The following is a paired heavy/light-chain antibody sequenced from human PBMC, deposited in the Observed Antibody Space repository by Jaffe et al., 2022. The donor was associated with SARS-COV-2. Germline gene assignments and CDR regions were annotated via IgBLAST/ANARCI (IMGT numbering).Light chain of an antibody. J-gene: IGLJ1*01. CDR1: SSDVGGYNY. CDR3: CSYAGSYTFYV. Sequence: QSALTQSRSVSGSPGQSVTISCTGTSSDVGGYNYVSWYQQHPDKAPKLMIYDVSERPSGVPDRFSGSKSGNTASLTISGLQAEDEADYYCCSYAGSYTFYVFGTGTQVTVL. CDR2: DVS. V-gene: IGLV2-11*01.
Heavy chain of an antibody. D-gene: IGHD3-22*01. CDR3: TAARYYESSGYSRFDY. CDR1: GFTFSNAY. J-gene: IGHJ4*02. CDR2: IKSKTGDGTT. Sequence: EVQLVESGGGLVKPGGSLRLSCAASGFTFSNAYMSWVRQAPGKGLEWVGRIKSKTGDGTTDYAAPVKGRFTISRDASRDTLYLQMDSLKTEDTAVYYCTAARYYESSGYSRFDYWGQGTLVTVSS. V-gene: IGHV3-15*01.